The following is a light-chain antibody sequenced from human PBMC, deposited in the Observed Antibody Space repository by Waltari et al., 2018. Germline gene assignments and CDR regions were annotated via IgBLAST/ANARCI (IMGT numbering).Light chain of an antibody. CDR3: QQYGTSPWT. V-gene: IGKV3-20*01. J-gene: IGKJ2*01. CDR2: GAS. CDR1: QSVFSSL. Sequence: EVVLTQSPGPLSLSPGERATLSCRASQSVFSSLIAWYQHQPGQTPRLLIYGASTRATGIPDRFSGSGFGTDFSLTISRLEPEDFAVYYCQQYGTSPWTFGQGTKLEI.